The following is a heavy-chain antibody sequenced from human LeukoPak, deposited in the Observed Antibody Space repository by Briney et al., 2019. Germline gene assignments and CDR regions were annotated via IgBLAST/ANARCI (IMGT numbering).Heavy chain of an antibody. Sequence: PSQTLSLTCTVSGGSISSGGYYWSWIRQPPGKGLEWIGYIYHSGSTYYNPSLKSRVTISVDRSKNQFSLKLSSVTAADTAVYYCASMDVRQLNYFDYWGQGTLVTVSS. J-gene: IGHJ4*02. CDR1: GGSISSGGYY. CDR2: IYHSGST. CDR3: ASMDVRQLNYFDY. D-gene: IGHD6-13*01. V-gene: IGHV4-30-2*01.